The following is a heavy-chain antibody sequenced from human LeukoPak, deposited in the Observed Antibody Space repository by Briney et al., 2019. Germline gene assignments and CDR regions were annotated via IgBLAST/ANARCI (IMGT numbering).Heavy chain of an antibody. V-gene: IGHV3-48*03. J-gene: IGHJ3*02. D-gene: IGHD3-9*01. CDR1: GFTFSSYE. CDR3: AKDLPLERYFDWLMMLDAFDI. Sequence: GGSLRLSCAASGFTFSSYEMNWVRQAPGKGLEWVSYISSSGSTIYYADSVKGRFTISRDNAKNSLYLQMNSLRAEDTAVYYCAKDLPLERYFDWLMMLDAFDIWGQGTMVTVSS. CDR2: ISSSGSTI.